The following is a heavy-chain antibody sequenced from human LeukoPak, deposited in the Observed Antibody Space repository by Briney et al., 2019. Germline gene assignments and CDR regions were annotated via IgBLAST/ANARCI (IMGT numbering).Heavy chain of an antibody. CDR2: ISGSGSTI. D-gene: IGHD2-15*01. J-gene: IGHJ6*04. Sequence: GGSLRLSCAASGFTFSSYEMNWVRQAPGKGLEWVSYISGSGSTIYYADSVKGRFTISRDNAKNSLYLQMNSLRAEDTAVYYRARQYCSGGSCYSSYYYYGMDVWGKGTTATVSS. CDR3: ARQYCSGGSCYSSYYYYGMDV. V-gene: IGHV3-48*03. CDR1: GFTFSSYE.